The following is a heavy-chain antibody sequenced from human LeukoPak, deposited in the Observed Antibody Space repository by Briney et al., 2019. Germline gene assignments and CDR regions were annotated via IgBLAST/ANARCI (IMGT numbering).Heavy chain of an antibody. D-gene: IGHD3-10*01. CDR1: GFSFSSHA. CDR3: AREYGSVLGDY. CDR2: VCFDGSNK. V-gene: IGHV3-33*08. J-gene: IGHJ4*02. Sequence: PGGSLTLSCAASGFSFSSHAMIWVRQAPGKGLEWVAVVCFDGSNKYYAASVKGRFTISRDNSNNPLYLQMNSLRAEHTAVYYCAREYGSVLGDYWGQGTLVTVSS.